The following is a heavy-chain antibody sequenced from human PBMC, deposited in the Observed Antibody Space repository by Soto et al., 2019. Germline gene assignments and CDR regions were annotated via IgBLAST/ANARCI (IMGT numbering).Heavy chain of an antibody. Sequence: EVQLLESGGGLVQPGGSLRLSCGASGFTFSTYAMGWVRQAPGKGLEWVSGISGSGGRTYYADSVKGRFTISRDNSKNTLYLQMNSLRGEDAAVYYCAKIAEAVAGTVYGYWGQGTLVTVSS. D-gene: IGHD6-19*01. CDR3: AKIAEAVAGTVYGY. CDR2: ISGSGGRT. CDR1: GFTFSTYA. V-gene: IGHV3-23*01. J-gene: IGHJ4*02.